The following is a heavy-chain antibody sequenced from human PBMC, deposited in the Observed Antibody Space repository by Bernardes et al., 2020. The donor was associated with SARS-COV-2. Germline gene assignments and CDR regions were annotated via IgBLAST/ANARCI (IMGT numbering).Heavy chain of an antibody. CDR2: ITSSSSYK. D-gene: IGHD1-7*01. J-gene: IGHJ4*02. Sequence: VGSLRLSCAASEFTFRSSAMSWVRQAPGKGLAWVSSITSSSSYKYYADSVKGRFTISRDNAKNSLYLQMNSLRAEDTAVYFCARESDWNYVFDYWGQGTLVTVSS. V-gene: IGHV3-21*01. CDR1: EFTFRSSA. CDR3: ARESDWNYVFDY.